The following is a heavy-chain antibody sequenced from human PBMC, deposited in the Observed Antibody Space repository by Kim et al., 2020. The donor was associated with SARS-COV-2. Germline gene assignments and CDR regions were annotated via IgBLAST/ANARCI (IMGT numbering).Heavy chain of an antibody. J-gene: IGHJ3*02. V-gene: IGHV1-69*01. D-gene: IGHD1-26*01. CDR3: ASKSGSYDHDAFDI. Sequence: AQKFQGRVTITADESTSTAYMELSSLRSEDTAVYYCASKSGSYDHDAFDIWGQGTMVTVSS.